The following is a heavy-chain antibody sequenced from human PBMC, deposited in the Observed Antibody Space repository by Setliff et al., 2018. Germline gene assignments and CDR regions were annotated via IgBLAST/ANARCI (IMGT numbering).Heavy chain of an antibody. J-gene: IGHJ4*02. CDR2: IFTSGST. V-gene: IGHV4-4*09. Sequence: SETLSLTCRVSGGSVSTFYWTWIRQPPGKGLEWIGYIFTSGSTQYNPSLKSRATISRDTSSNQFSLKLFSVTAADTAVYYCAHSTAFDLHHDYWGQGALVTVSS. CDR1: GGSVSTFY. CDR3: AHSTAFDLHHDY. D-gene: IGHD2-21*02.